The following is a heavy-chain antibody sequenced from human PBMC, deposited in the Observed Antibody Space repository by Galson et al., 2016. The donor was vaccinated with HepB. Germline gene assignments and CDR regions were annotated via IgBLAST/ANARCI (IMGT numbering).Heavy chain of an antibody. D-gene: IGHD3-10*01. Sequence: SLRLSCAASGFTVSSNYMSWVRQAPGKGLEWVSVIYSGDNTCYADSVKGRFTISRDSFKNTVYLQMDNLSTDDTAVYYCARDNVHFGSGSLPWRFDLWGRGTLVTVSS. CDR1: GFTVSSNY. CDR2: IYSGDNT. J-gene: IGHJ2*01. V-gene: IGHV3-53*01. CDR3: ARDNVHFGSGSLPWRFDL.